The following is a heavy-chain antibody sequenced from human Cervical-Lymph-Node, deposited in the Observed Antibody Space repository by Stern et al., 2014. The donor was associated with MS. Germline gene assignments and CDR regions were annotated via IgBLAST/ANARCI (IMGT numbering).Heavy chain of an antibody. J-gene: IGHJ4*02. V-gene: IGHV1-46*01. D-gene: IGHD1-7*01. CDR1: GYTFSNYY. Sequence: QDQMVQSGAEMKKPGASVKVSCKASGYTFSNYYLHWVRQAPGQGLEWLGLINPSAGVPIYARKFQCRVTLTRDSSTRTVYMELSSLRSEDTAVYFCAREAEDGNYQPLDYWGQGTLVIVAS. CDR2: INPSAGVP. CDR3: AREAEDGNYQPLDY.